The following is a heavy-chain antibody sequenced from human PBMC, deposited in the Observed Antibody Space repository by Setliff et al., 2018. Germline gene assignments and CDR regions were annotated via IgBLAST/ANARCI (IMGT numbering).Heavy chain of an antibody. CDR2: IYYSGST. CDR1: GGSISSSSYY. CDR3: ARVKGSWVLLRWFDP. V-gene: IGHV4-39*01. J-gene: IGHJ5*02. D-gene: IGHD3-10*01. Sequence: SETLSLTCTVSGGSISSSSYYWGWIRQPPGKGLEWIGSIYYSGSTYYNPSLKSRVTISVDTSKNQFSLKLGSVTAADTAAYYCARVKGSWVLLRWFDPWGQGTLVTVSS.